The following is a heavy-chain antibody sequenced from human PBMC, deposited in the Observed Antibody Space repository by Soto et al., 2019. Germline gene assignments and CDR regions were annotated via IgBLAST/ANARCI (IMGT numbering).Heavy chain of an antibody. V-gene: IGHV1-18*01. CDR2: ISAYNGNT. CDR3: ARDLSYDILTGRPYDY. J-gene: IGHJ4*02. CDR1: GYTFTSYG. D-gene: IGHD3-9*01. Sequence: GASVKVSCKASGYTFTSYGISWVRQAPGQGLEWMGWISAYNGNTNYAQKLQGRVTMTTDTSTNTAYMELRSLRSDDTAVYYCARDLSYDILTGRPYDYWGQGTLVTVSS.